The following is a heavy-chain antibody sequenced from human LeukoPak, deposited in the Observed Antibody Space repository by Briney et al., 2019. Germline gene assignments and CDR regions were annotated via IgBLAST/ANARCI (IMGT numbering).Heavy chain of an antibody. CDR2: INKDGREK. V-gene: IGHV3-7*01. Sequence: GGSLRLTCEASGFTLSSYWMSWVRQAPGKGLEWVANINKDGREKYYVGSVKGRFTISRDNAKNPLYLQMNSLRAEDTAVYYCARHNGNFDCRGQGTLVTVSS. D-gene: IGHD1-1*01. CDR1: GFTLSSYW. J-gene: IGHJ4*02. CDR3: ARHNGNFDC.